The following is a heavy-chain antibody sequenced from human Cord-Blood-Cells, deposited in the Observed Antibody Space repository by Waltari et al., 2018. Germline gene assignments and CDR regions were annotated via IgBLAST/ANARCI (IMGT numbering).Heavy chain of an antibody. Sequence: QVQLQQSGPGLVKPSQTLSLTCAISGDSVSSNSAAWNCIRQSPARGLEWPGRTSYRTKWYKDYAVAVRSRITTNPVTSKTQFSLQLNSVTPEYTAVYYCAREVGGVIKRDDAFDIWGQGTMVTVSS. CDR1: GDSVSSNSAA. CDR3: AREVGGVIKRDDAFDI. CDR2: TSYRTKWYK. J-gene: IGHJ3*02. V-gene: IGHV6-1*01. D-gene: IGHD3-10*01.